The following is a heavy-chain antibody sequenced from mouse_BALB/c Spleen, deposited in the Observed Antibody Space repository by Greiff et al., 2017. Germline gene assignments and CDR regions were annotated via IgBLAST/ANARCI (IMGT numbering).Heavy chain of an antibody. J-gene: IGHJ3*01. CDR1: GFTFSSFG. CDR2: ISSGSSTI. CDR3: ARGGYDYDGAWFAY. V-gene: IGHV5-17*02. D-gene: IGHD2-4*01. Sequence: DVQLVESGGGLVQPGGSRKLSCAASGFTFSSFGMHWVRQAPEKGLEWVAYISSGSSTIYYADTVKGRFTISRDNPKNTLFLQMTSLRSEDTAMYYCARGGYDYDGAWFAYWGQGTLVTVSA.